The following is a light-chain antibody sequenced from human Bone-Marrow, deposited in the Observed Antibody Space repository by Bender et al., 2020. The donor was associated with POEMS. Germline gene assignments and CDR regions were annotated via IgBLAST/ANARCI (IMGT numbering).Light chain of an antibody. CDR3: CSYPGNYV. V-gene: IGLV2-14*03. CDR1: ASDVGAYNY. J-gene: IGLJ1*01. CDR2: DVT. Sequence: QSALTQPASVSGSPGQSITISCTGTASDVGAYNYVSWYQQHPGKAPKLVIYDVTYRPSGVSDRFSGSKSGNTASLTISGLQAEDEADYYCCSYPGNYVFGTGTKVTVL.